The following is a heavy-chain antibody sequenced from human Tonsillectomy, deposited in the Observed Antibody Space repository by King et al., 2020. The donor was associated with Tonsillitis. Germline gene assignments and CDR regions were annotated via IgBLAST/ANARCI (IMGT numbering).Heavy chain of an antibody. CDR2: ISVYNGNA. CDR1: GYTFTSYG. CDR3: ARENYRCGIDY. J-gene: IGHJ4*02. Sequence: VQLVESGAEVKKPGASVKVSCKASGYTFTSYGISWVRQAPGQGLEWMGWISVYNGNANYAQKLQGRVTMTTDTSTSTANMELRSLRSDDTAVYYCARENYRCGIDYWGQGTLVTVSS. D-gene: IGHD1-7*01. V-gene: IGHV1-18*04.